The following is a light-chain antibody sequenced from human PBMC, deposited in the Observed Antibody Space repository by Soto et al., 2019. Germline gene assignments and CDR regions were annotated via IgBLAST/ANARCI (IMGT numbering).Light chain of an antibody. CDR2: SNT. CDR3: QSYDNSLSGFYV. J-gene: IGLJ1*01. CDR1: SSNIGAGYE. Sequence: QSVLTRAPSVSGAPGQRVSLSCTGSSSNIGAGYEVHWYQQIPGTAPKVLIYSNTHRPSGVPDRLSGSKSGTSASLAITDLQAEDEADYYCQSYDNSLSGFYVFGTGTKVTVL. V-gene: IGLV1-40*01.